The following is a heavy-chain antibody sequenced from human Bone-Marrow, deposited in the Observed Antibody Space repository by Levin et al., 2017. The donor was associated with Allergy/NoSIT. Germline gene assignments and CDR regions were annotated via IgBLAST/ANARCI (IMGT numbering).Heavy chain of an antibody. CDR1: GFTFSSYW. CDR3: ARDASPYYYDSSGANDAFDI. CDR2: IKQDGSEK. J-gene: IGHJ3*02. D-gene: IGHD3-22*01. Sequence: GGSLRLSCAASGFTFSSYWMSWVRQAPGKGLEWVANIKQDGSEKYYVDSVKGRFTISRDNAKNSLYLQMNSLRAEDTAVYYCARDASPYYYDSSGANDAFDIWGQGTMVTVSS. V-gene: IGHV3-7*01.